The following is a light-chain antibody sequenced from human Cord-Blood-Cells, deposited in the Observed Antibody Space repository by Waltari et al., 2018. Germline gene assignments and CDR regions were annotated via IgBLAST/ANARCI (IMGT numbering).Light chain of an antibody. V-gene: IGKV3-15*01. CDR1: QRVSSN. CDR3: QQYNNWPGTLT. CDR2: GTS. Sequence: EIVMTQSPATLSLSPGERATISCRASQRVSSNLAWYQQKPGQAPRRLNYGTSTRATGIPARFRGSGSGTEFTLTISSLQSEDFAVYYCQQYNNWPGTLTFGPGTKVDIK. J-gene: IGKJ3*01.